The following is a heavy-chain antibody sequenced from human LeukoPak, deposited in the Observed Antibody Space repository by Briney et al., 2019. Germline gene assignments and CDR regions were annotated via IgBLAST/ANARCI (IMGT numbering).Heavy chain of an antibody. CDR2: ITSTSYI. CDR1: GFTFSSYS. V-gene: IGHV3-21*01. D-gene: IGHD5-18*01. CDR3: AREGDTTMVTVDY. J-gene: IGHJ4*02. Sequence: GGSLRLSCAASGFTFSSYSMNWVRQAPGRGLEWVSSITSTSYIYYADSVKGRFTISRDNAKNSLYLQMNSLRAEDTAVYYCAREGDTTMVTVDYWGQGTLVTASS.